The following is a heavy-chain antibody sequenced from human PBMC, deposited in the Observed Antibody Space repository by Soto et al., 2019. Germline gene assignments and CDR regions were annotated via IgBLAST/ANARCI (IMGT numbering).Heavy chain of an antibody. CDR3: ARSTRSSPYFDY. J-gene: IGHJ4*02. CDR2: IYPGDHET. CDR1: GYTFSNFW. V-gene: IGHV5-51*01. D-gene: IGHD6-13*01. Sequence: GESLKISCRCSGYTFSNFWIAWVRHLPGKGLEWMGIIYPGDHETRYSPSFHGKVTISADKSINTAYLQWSSLEASDSAFYYCARSTRSSPYFDYWGQGAPVTVSS.